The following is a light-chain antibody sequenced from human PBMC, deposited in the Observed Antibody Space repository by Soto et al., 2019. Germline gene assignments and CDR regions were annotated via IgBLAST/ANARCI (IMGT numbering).Light chain of an antibody. CDR1: SSNIGAEYD. CDR2: GDN. J-gene: IGLJ1*01. Sequence: VLTQPPSVSGAPGQRVAISCTGSSSNIGAEYDVHWYQQLPGTAPKRLIYGDNNRPSGVPDRFSGSKSGTSASLAITGLQPEDEADYYCQSYDSSLTTFVFGTGTKLTVL. V-gene: IGLV1-40*01. CDR3: QSYDSSLTTFV.